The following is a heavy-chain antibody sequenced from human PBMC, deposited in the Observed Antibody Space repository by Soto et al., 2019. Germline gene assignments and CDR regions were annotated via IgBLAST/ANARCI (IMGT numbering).Heavy chain of an antibody. D-gene: IGHD2-2*01. Sequence: QVQLVQSGAEVKKPGSSVKVSCKASGGTFSSYAISWVRQAPGQGLEWMGGIIPISGTANYALKFQGRVTITADESTSTVYVELSSLRSEDTDVYFCARSQGSSTSLEIYYYYYYGMDVWGQGTTVTVSS. V-gene: IGHV1-69*01. J-gene: IGHJ6*02. CDR1: GGTFSSYA. CDR2: IIPISGTA. CDR3: ARSQGSSTSLEIYYYYYYGMDV.